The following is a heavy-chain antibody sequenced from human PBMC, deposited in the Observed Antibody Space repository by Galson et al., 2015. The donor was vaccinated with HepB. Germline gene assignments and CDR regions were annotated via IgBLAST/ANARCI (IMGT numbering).Heavy chain of an antibody. V-gene: IGHV1-69*13. Sequence: SVKVSCKASGCTFSSYAISWVRQAPGQGLEWMGGIIPIFGTANYAQKFQGRVTITADESTSTAYMELSSLRSEDTAVYYCAREGPVSGGYYGAFDIWGQGTMVTVSS. CDR3: AREGPVSGGYYGAFDI. CDR2: IIPIFGTA. CDR1: GCTFSSYA. D-gene: IGHD3-22*01. J-gene: IGHJ3*02.